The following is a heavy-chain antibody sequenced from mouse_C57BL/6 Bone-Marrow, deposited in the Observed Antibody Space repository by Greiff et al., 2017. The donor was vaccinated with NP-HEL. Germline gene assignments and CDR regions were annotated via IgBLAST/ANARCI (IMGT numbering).Heavy chain of an antibody. CDR2: INPDSSTI. CDR3: ARDYYGSSYPFAY. D-gene: IGHD1-1*01. J-gene: IGHJ3*01. V-gene: IGHV4-1*01. Sequence: EASGVDFSRYWMSWVRRAPGKGLEWIGEINPDSSTINYAPSLKDKFIISRDNAKNTLYLQMSKVRSEDTALYYCARDYYGSSYPFAYWGQGTLVTVSA. CDR1: GVDFSRYW.